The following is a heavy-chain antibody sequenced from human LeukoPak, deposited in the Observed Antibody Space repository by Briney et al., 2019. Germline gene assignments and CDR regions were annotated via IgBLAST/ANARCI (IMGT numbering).Heavy chain of an antibody. D-gene: IGHD1-26*01. J-gene: IGHJ6*02. Sequence: PSETLSLTCAVYGGSFSGYYWSWIRQPPGKGLEWIGEINHSGSTNYNPSLKSRVTISVDTSKNQFSLKLSSVTAADTAVYYCARVRVGATDVWGQGTAVTVSS. CDR2: INHSGST. V-gene: IGHV4-34*01. CDR1: GGSFSGYY. CDR3: ARVRVGATDV.